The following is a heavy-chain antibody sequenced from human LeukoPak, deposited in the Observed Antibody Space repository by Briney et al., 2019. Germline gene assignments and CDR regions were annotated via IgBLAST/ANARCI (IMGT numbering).Heavy chain of an antibody. V-gene: IGHV4-39*07. CDR3: ARDSSGYFLLDY. J-gene: IGHJ4*02. CDR1: GGSISSSSYY. CDR2: IYYSGST. D-gene: IGHD3-22*01. Sequence: SETLSLTCTVSGGSISSSSYYWGWIRQPPGRGLGWIGSIYYSGSTYYNPSLKSRVTISVDTSKNQFSLNLGSVTAADTAIYYCARDSSGYFLLDYWGQGTLVTVSS.